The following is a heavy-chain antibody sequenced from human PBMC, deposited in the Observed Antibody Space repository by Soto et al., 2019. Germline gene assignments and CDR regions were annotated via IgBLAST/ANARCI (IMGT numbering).Heavy chain of an antibody. CDR3: ARVATIVSYYYYGMDV. J-gene: IGHJ6*02. Sequence: VKVSCKASGGTFSSYAISWVRQAPGQGLEWMGGIIPIFGTANYAQKFQGRVTITADKSTSTAYMELSSLRSEDTAVYYCARVATIVSYYYYGMDVWGQGTTVTVSS. CDR1: GGTFSSYA. D-gene: IGHD5-12*01. V-gene: IGHV1-69*06. CDR2: IIPIFGTA.